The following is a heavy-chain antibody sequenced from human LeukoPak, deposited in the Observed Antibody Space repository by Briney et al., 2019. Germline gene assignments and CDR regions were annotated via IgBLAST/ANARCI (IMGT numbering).Heavy chain of an antibody. CDR3: ARDPDDSSGYRTGGAFDI. V-gene: IGHV4-39*07. CDR2: ISYSGST. Sequence: PSETLSLTCTVSGGSISSSSYYWGWIRQAPGKGLEWIGSISYSGSTYYNPSLKSRVTISRDTSKNQFSLKLSSVTAADTAVYYCARDPDDSSGYRTGGAFDIWGQGTMVTVSS. CDR1: GGSISSSSYY. D-gene: IGHD3-22*01. J-gene: IGHJ3*02.